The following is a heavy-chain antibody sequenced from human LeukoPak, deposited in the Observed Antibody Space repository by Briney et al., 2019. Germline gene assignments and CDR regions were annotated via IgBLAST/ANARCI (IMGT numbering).Heavy chain of an antibody. D-gene: IGHD3-10*01. CDR1: GFTFDDYG. CDR3: ARKAYYYGSGSYVPPFDP. Sequence: SLRLSCAASGFTFDDYGMSWVRQAPGKGLEWVSGILRNGDRRGNADSVKGRFTISRDNAKNSLYLQMDSLRVEDTALYYCARKAYYYGSGSYVPPFDPWGQGTLVTVSS. J-gene: IGHJ5*02. V-gene: IGHV3-20*04. CDR2: ILRNGDRR.